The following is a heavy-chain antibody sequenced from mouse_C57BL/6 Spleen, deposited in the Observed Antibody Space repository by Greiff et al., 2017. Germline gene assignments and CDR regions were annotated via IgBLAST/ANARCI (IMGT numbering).Heavy chain of an antibody. D-gene: IGHD2-2*01. V-gene: IGHV1-81*01. CDR1: GYTFTSYG. CDR3: ARWNGYYYAMDY. Sequence: VQLQQSGAELARPGASVKLSCKASGYTFTSYGISWVKQRTGQGLEWIGEIYPRSGNTYYNEKFKGKATLTADKSSSTAYMELRSLTSEDSAVXFCARWNGYYYAMDYWGQGTAVTVSS. CDR2: IYPRSGNT. J-gene: IGHJ4*01.